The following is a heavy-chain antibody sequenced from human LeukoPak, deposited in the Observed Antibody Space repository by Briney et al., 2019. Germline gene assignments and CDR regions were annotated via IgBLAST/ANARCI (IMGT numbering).Heavy chain of an antibody. V-gene: IGHV4-59*01. Sequence: PSETLSLTCTVSGGSISSYYWSWIRQPPGKGLEWIGYIYYSGSTNYNPSLKSRVTISVDTSKNQFSLKLSSVTAADTAVYYCARVLPPSLNWNQGAGWFDPWGQGTLVTVSS. J-gene: IGHJ5*02. CDR2: IYYSGST. CDR3: ARVLPPSLNWNQGAGWFDP. D-gene: IGHD1-20*01. CDR1: GGSISSYY.